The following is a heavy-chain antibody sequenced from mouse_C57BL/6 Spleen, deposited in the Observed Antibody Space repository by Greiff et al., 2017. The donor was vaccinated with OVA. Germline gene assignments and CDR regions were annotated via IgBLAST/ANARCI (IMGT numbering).Heavy chain of an antibody. CDR1: GFTFSDYY. D-gene: IGHD1-1*01. J-gene: IGHJ2*01. Sequence: DVKLVESEGGLVQPGSSMKLSCTASGFTFSDYYMAWVRQVPEKGLEWVANINYDGSSTYYLDSLKSRFIISRDNAKNILYLQMSSLKSEDTATYYCARALYYYGSSLYYFDYWGQGTTLTVSS. CDR3: ARALYYYGSSLYYFDY. CDR2: INYDGSST. V-gene: IGHV5-16*01.